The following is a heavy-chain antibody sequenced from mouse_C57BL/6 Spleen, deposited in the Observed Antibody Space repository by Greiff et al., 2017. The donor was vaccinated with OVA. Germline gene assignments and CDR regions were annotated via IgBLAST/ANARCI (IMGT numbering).Heavy chain of an antibody. CDR2: INPGSGGT. Sequence: VQLQQSGAELVRPGTSVKVSCKASGYAFTNYLIEWVKQRPGQGLEWIGVINPGSGGTNYNEKFKGKATLTADKSSSTAYMQLSSLPTENSAVYACARETGTGEGYFDYWGQGTTLTVSS. CDR3: ARETGTGEGYFDY. D-gene: IGHD4-1*01. J-gene: IGHJ2*01. V-gene: IGHV1-54*01. CDR1: GYAFTNYL.